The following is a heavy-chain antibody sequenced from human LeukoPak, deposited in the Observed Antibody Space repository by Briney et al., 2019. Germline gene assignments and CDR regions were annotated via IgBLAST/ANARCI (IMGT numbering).Heavy chain of an antibody. CDR1: GGSISGSSYY. V-gene: IGHV4-39*07. CDR2: IYYSGST. Sequence: SETLSLTCTVSGGSISGSSYYWGWIRQPPGKGLEWIGSIYYSGSTYYNPSLKSRVTISVDTSKNQFSLKLSSVTAADTAVYYCARCKMVRGVSLDYWGQGTLVTVSS. CDR3: ARCKMVRGVSLDY. D-gene: IGHD3-10*01. J-gene: IGHJ4*02.